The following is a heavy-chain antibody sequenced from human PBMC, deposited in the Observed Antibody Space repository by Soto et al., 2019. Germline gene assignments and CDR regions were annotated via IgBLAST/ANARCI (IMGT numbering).Heavy chain of an antibody. CDR3: ARGHWFQP. CDR2: IYYTGTT. CDR1: GGSISAGDYY. V-gene: IGHV4-30-4*01. J-gene: IGHJ5*02. Sequence: SESLSLTCTVSGGSISAGDYYWNWIRQPPGKGLDWMGYIYYTGTTKYKPSLKSRVTLSVYTSKNRVSLNLTSVTAADTDVYHCARGHWFQPWGPGSLVT.